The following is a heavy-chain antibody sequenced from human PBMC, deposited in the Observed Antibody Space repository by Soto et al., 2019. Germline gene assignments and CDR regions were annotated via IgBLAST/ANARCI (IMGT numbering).Heavy chain of an antibody. CDR1: GGSISSSNYY. CDR2: IYYSGST. Sequence: SETLSLTCTVSGGSISSSNYYWGWIRQPPGKGLEYIGSIYYSGSTYYNPSLKSRVTISVDTSKKQLSLELNSVTATDTAVYYCARTSKQQLSGYYFYGMDVWGQGTTVTVSS. V-gene: IGHV4-39*07. D-gene: IGHD6-13*01. J-gene: IGHJ6*02. CDR3: ARTSKQQLSGYYFYGMDV.